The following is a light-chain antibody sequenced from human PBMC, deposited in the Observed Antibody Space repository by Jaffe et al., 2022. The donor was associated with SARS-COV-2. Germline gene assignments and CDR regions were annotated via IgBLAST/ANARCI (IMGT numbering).Light chain of an antibody. CDR2: WAS. CDR3: QQYYNIPYT. CDR1: QSVLYSSNNKNY. Sequence: DIVMTQSPDSLAVSLGERATINCKSSQSVLYSSNNKNYLAWYQQKPGQPPKLLIYWASTRESGVPERFSGSGSGTDFTLTISSLQAEDVAVYYCQQYYNIPYTFGQGTKVEIK. V-gene: IGKV4-1*01. J-gene: IGKJ2*01.